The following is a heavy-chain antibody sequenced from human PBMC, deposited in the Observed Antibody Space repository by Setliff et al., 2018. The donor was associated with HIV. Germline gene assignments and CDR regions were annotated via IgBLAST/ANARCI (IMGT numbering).Heavy chain of an antibody. Sequence: PGGSLRLSCAASGFTFSSYSMNWVRQAPGKGLEWVSSISRSSSYIYYADSVKGRFTISRDSAKNSLYLQMNSLRAEDTAVYYCASDSSNYYYYYMDVWGNGTTVTVSS. V-gene: IGHV3-21*01. D-gene: IGHD2-15*01. CDR3: ASDSSNYYYYYMDV. CDR1: GFTFSSYS. J-gene: IGHJ6*03. CDR2: ISRSSSYI.